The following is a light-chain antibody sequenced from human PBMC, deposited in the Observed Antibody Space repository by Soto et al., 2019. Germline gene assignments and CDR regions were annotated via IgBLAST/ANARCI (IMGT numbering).Light chain of an antibody. J-gene: IGKJ4*01. V-gene: IGKV3-20*01. CDR2: AAS. CDR1: QSITSKF. Sequence: EIVLTQSPGTLSLSPGQRATLSCRASQSITSKFVAWYQQRPGQPPTLLIYAASTRATGIPDRFNGSGSETDFTLTISRLEPEDFAVYYCQQYGGSPTFAFGGGTKVEI. CDR3: QQYGGSPTFA.